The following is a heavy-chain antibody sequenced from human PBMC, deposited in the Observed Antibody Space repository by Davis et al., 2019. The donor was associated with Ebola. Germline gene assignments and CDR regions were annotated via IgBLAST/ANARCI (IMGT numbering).Heavy chain of an antibody. J-gene: IGHJ3*02. Sequence: ASVKVSCKASGGTFSSYAISWVRQAPGQGLEWMGWVSGNNGKTDYAQKFQGRVTMTTDTSTSTAYMELRSLTSDDTAVYYCARDIGVAVPGVMKDAFDIWGQGTVVTVSS. D-gene: IGHD2-2*01. CDR1: GGTFSSYA. CDR3: ARDIGVAVPGVMKDAFDI. V-gene: IGHV1-18*01. CDR2: VSGNNGKT.